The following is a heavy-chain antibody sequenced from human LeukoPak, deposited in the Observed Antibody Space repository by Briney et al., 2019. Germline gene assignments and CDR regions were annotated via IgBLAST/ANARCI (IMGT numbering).Heavy chain of an antibody. CDR1: GFTFSSYW. D-gene: IGHD6-19*01. J-gene: IGHJ6*02. CDR2: INSDGSST. V-gene: IGHV3-74*01. Sequence: GGSLRLSCAASGFTFSSYWMHWVRQAPGKGLVWVSRINSDGSSTSYADSVKGRFTISRDNAKNTLYLQMNSLRAEDTAVYYCARGGSSGWEVYGMDVWAKGPRSPSP. CDR3: ARGGSSGWEVYGMDV.